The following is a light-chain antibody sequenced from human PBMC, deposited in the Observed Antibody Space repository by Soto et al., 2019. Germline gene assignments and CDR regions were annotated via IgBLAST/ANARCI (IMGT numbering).Light chain of an antibody. CDR3: AAWDDSLMHVV. J-gene: IGLJ2*01. Sequence: QSVLTQPPSASGTPGQRVTISCSGSSSNIGSNTVNWYQQLPGTAPKLLIYSNNQRPSGVPDRFSGSKSGTSASLAISGLQSEDEADYYCAAWDDSLMHVVFGGGTKLTVL. CDR2: SNN. CDR1: SSNIGSNT. V-gene: IGLV1-44*01.